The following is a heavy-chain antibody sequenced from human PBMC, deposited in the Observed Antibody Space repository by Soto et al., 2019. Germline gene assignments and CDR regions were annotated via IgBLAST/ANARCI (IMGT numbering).Heavy chain of an antibody. J-gene: IGHJ4*02. D-gene: IGHD5-12*01. CDR3: TTDLEATKSYYFDY. CDR2: IKSKTDGGTT. V-gene: IGHV3-15*07. Sequence: GGSLRLSCAASGFTFSNAWMNWVRQAPGKGLEWVGRIKSKTDGGTTDYAAPVKGRFTISRDDSKNTLYLQMNSLKTEDTAVYYCTTDLEATKSYYFDYWGQGTLVTVS. CDR1: GFTFSNAW.